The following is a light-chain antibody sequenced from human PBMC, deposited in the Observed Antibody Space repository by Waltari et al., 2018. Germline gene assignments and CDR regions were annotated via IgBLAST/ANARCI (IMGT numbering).Light chain of an antibody. CDR3: SSYTTSGSPMDV. Sequence: QSALTQPAPVSGSPGQSITISCTGTSSDGGGYDYVSWYQHPPGKPPKLMIYEVSNRPSGVSNRFSGSKSGNTASLTISGLQAEDEADYYCSSYTTSGSPMDVFGTGTKVTVL. V-gene: IGLV2-14*01. CDR2: EVS. CDR1: SSDGGGYDY. J-gene: IGLJ1*01.